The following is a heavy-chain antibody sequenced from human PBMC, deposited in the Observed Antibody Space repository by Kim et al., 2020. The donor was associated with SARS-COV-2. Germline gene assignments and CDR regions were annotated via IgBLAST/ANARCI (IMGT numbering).Heavy chain of an antibody. CDR2: NK. D-gene: IGHD6-13*01. CDR3: ARGSTLAAADY. Sequence: NKYNEDSVKGRFTISRDNSKNTLYLQMNSLRAEDTAVYYCARGSTLAAADYWGQGTLVTVSS. V-gene: IGHV3-33*01. J-gene: IGHJ4*02.